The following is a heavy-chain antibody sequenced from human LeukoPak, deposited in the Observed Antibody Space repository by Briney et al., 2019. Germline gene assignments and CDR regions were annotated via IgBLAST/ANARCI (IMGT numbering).Heavy chain of an antibody. CDR2: IIPILGIA. J-gene: IGHJ5*02. Sequence: SVKVSCKASGGTFSSYAISWVRQAPGQGLEWMGRIIPILGIANYAQKFQGRVTMTRDTSTSTVYMELSSLRSEDTAVYYCARVSGQQWLVPDWFDPWGQGTLVTVSS. D-gene: IGHD6-19*01. V-gene: IGHV1-69*04. CDR1: GGTFSSYA. CDR3: ARVSGQQWLVPDWFDP.